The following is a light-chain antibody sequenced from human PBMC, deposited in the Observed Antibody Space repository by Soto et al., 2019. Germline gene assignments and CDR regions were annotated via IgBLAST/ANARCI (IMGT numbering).Light chain of an antibody. CDR2: AAS. CDR1: QSVSNT. V-gene: IGKV3-15*01. J-gene: IGKJ4*01. Sequence: EIVLTQSPGTLSLSPGERGILSCRASQSVSNTLAWYQQKPGQAPRLLIYAASTRATGVPARFSGSGSGTEFTLTISSLQSEDFTIYYCQYYNNWLGTFGGGTKVDIK. CDR3: QYYNNWLGT.